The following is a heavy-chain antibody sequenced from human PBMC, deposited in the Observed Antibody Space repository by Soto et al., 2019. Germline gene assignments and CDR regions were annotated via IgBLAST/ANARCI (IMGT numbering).Heavy chain of an antibody. J-gene: IGHJ3*02. CDR1: GYTFSSYG. CDR3: ANLGSYGSRSYYNVPDAFDI. Sequence: ESGGGVVQPGRSLRLSCAASGYTFSSYGMHWVRQAPGKWLEWVAVIWYDGSNKYYADSVKGRFTISRDNSKNTLYLQMNSLRAEDTAVYYCANLGSYGSRSYYNVPDAFDIWGQGTMVTVSS. V-gene: IGHV3-33*06. CDR2: IWYDGSNK. D-gene: IGHD3-10*01.